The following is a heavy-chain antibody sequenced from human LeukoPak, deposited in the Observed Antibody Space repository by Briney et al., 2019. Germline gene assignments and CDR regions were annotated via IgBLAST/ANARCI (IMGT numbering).Heavy chain of an antibody. CDR2: IYYSGST. D-gene: IGHD5-12*01. CDR3: ARGLRYSGYDY. CDR1: GGSISSYY. V-gene: IGHV4-59*01. J-gene: IGHJ4*02. Sequence: PSETLSLTCTVSGGSISSYYWSWIRQPPGKGLEWIGYIYYSGSTNYNPSLKSRVTISVDTSKNQFSLKLSSVTPADTAVYYCARGLRYSGYDYWGQGTLVTVSS.